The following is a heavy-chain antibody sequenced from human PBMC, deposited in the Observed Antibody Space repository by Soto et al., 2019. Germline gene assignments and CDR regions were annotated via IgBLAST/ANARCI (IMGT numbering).Heavy chain of an antibody. CDR3: AREVGRGRTVVRGVTN. J-gene: IGHJ4*02. Sequence: KPSETLSLTCTVSGGSISSGGYYWSWIRQHPGKGLEWIGYIYYSGSTYYNPSLKSRVTISVDTSKNQFSLKLSSVTAADTAVYYCAREVGRGRTVVRGVTNWGQGTLVTVSS. D-gene: IGHD3-10*02. CDR1: GGSISSGGYY. V-gene: IGHV4-31*03. CDR2: IYYSGST.